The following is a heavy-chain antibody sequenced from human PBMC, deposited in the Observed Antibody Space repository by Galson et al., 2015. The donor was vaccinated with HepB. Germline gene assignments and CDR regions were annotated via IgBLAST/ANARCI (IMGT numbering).Heavy chain of an antibody. Sequence: SVKVSCKASGYTFTSYDINWVRQATGQGLEWMGWMNPNSGNTGCAQKFQGRVTMTRNTSISTAYMELSSLRSEDTAVYYCARGDTYYDFWSGHTGNWFDPWGQGTLVTVSS. D-gene: IGHD3-3*01. V-gene: IGHV1-8*01. J-gene: IGHJ5*02. CDR1: GYTFTSYD. CDR3: ARGDTYYDFWSGHTGNWFDP. CDR2: MNPNSGNT.